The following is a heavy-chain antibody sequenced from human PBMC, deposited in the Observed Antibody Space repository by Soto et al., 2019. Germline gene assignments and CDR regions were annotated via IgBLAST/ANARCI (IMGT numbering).Heavy chain of an antibody. CDR1: GFTFSTYA. J-gene: IGHJ6*02. CDR2: ISGGGGST. Sequence: LRLSCAASGFTFSTYAMSWVRQAPGKGLEWVSAISGGGGSTYYADSVKGRFTISRDNSKNTLYLQMNSLRAEDTAVYYCAKVRSSYYYYYGMDVWGQGTTVTV. CDR3: AKVRSSYYYYYGMDV. D-gene: IGHD6-13*01. V-gene: IGHV3-23*01.